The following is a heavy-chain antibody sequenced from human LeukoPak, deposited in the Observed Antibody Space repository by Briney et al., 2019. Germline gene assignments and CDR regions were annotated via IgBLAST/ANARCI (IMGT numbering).Heavy chain of an antibody. Sequence: PGGSLRLSCAASGFTFSSYGMHWVRQAPGKGLEWVAFIRYDGTNKYYADSVKGRFTISRDISKNTVYLQMNSLRAEDTAVYYCARTYGDYVYILGYWGQGTLVTVSS. D-gene: IGHD4-17*01. CDR1: GFTFSSYG. CDR3: ARTYGDYVYILGY. CDR2: IRYDGTNK. V-gene: IGHV3-30*02. J-gene: IGHJ4*02.